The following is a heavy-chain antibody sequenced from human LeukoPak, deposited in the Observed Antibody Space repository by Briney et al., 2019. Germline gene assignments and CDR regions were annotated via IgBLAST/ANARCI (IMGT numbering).Heavy chain of an antibody. V-gene: IGHV4-59*01. Sequence: SETLSLTCTVSGGSISSYYWSWIRQPPGKGLEWIGYIYCSGSTNYNPSLKSRVTISVDTSKNQFSLKLSSVTAADTAVYYCARVNPSLTLAFDIWGQGTMVTVSS. CDR3: ARVNPSLTLAFDI. J-gene: IGHJ3*02. D-gene: IGHD3-9*01. CDR2: IYCSGST. CDR1: GGSISSYY.